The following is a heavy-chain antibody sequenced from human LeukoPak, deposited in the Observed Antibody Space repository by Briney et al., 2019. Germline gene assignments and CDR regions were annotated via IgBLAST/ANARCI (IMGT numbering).Heavy chain of an antibody. CDR1: GDSFSAYF. V-gene: IGHV4-34*01. CDR3: ARGSSFDGYCSAGACDAGYYDS. J-gene: IGHJ4*02. D-gene: IGHD2-15*01. CDR2: INHRGSS. Sequence: SETLSLTCAVYGDSFSAYFWNWIRQAPGKPLEYIGEINHRGSSHYNPSLKTRVTLSVDTSKNQFSLKLTSVTAADTAVYFCARGSSFDGYCSAGACDAGYYDSWGQGTPVTVSS.